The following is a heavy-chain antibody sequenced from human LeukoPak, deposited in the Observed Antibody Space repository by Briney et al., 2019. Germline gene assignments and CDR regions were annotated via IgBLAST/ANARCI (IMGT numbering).Heavy chain of an antibody. V-gene: IGHV3-21*01. CDR1: GFTFSNYA. J-gene: IGHJ4*02. CDR2: ISSSSSYI. D-gene: IGHD5-12*01. CDR3: ARDLRMATRSFDY. Sequence: ASVKVSCKASGFTFSNYAMIWVRQAPGKGLEWVSSISSSSSYIYYADSVKGRFTISRDNAKNSLCLQMNSLRAEDTAVYYCARDLRMATRSFDYWGQGTLVTVSS.